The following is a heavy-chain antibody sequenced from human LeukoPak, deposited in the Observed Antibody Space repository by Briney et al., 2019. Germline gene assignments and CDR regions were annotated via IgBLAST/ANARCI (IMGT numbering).Heavy chain of an antibody. V-gene: IGHV3-7*05. Sequence: TGGSLRLSCAASGFTFTSYAMSWVRQAPGKALEWVANINQDGSQKYYVDSVKGRFTISRDNAKNSLYLQMNSLRAEDTAVYYCARDDSSGYWHYWGQGTLVTVSS. D-gene: IGHD3-22*01. CDR1: GFTFTSYA. CDR3: ARDDSSGYWHY. CDR2: INQDGSQK. J-gene: IGHJ4*02.